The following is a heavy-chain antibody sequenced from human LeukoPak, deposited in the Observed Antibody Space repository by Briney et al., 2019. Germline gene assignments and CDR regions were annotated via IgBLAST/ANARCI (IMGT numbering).Heavy chain of an antibody. V-gene: IGHV3-7*03. CDR2: IREERGQE. Sequence: GGSLRLSCAASGLTVSNHWMSWVRQAPGKGLEWVANIREERGQEYYVDSVKGRFTISKNSAKNSLYLQMNTLRVEDTAMYYCASLDTAKQPLANHWGQGTLVTVSS. J-gene: IGHJ5*02. CDR3: ASLDTAKQPLANH. CDR1: GLTVSNHW. D-gene: IGHD5-18*01.